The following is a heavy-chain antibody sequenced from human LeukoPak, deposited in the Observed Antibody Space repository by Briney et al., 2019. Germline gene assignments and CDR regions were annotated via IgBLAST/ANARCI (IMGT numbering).Heavy chain of an antibody. CDR3: VKGGSSSHNWFDP. V-gene: IGHV3-30*02. J-gene: IGHJ5*02. CDR2: IRNDGSND. CDR1: GFTFSDFG. Sequence: GGSLRLSCAASGFTFSDFGMHWVRQAPGKGLEWVAFIRNDGSNDYYPDSVKGRFTISRDNSRTTLYLQMHSLRIEDTAVYYCVKGGSSSHNWFDPWGQGILVTVSP. D-gene: IGHD6-13*01.